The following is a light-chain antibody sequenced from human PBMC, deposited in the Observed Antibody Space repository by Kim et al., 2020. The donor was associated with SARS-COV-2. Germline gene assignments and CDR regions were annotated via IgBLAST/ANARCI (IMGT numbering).Light chain of an antibody. Sequence: DSVGDRVTITCRASQGISTYLAWYQQKPAKAPELLIYGASTLESGVPSRFSGSGSGTDFTLTISSLQPEDFTTYYCQQVRSYPITFGQGTRLEIK. CDR1: QGISTY. V-gene: IGKV1-9*01. CDR2: GAS. CDR3: QQVRSYPIT. J-gene: IGKJ5*01.